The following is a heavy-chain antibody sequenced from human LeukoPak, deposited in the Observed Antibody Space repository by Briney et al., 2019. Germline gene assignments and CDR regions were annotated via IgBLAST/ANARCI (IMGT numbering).Heavy chain of an antibody. CDR3: ARGVRFLEWLLDY. D-gene: IGHD3-3*01. V-gene: IGHV3-21*01. Sequence: GGSLRLSCAASGFTFSSYSMNWVRQAPGEGLEWVSSISSSSSYIYYADSVKGRFTISRDNAKNSLYLQMNSLRAEDTAVYYCARGVRFLEWLLDYWGQGTLVTVSS. CDR2: ISSSSSYI. CDR1: GFTFSSYS. J-gene: IGHJ4*02.